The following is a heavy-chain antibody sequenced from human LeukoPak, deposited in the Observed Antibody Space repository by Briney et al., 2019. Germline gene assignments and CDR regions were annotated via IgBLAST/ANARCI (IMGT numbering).Heavy chain of an antibody. Sequence: GGSLRLSCAASGFIFSSYEMNWVRQAPGKGLEWVSYISSSGSTRYYADSVKGRFTISRDNAKNSLYLQMNSLRAEDTAVYYCVRDTYYYDSSGYYYWGQGTLVTVSS. J-gene: IGHJ4*02. D-gene: IGHD3-22*01. CDR1: GFIFSSYE. CDR2: ISSSGSTR. V-gene: IGHV3-48*03. CDR3: VRDTYYYDSSGYYY.